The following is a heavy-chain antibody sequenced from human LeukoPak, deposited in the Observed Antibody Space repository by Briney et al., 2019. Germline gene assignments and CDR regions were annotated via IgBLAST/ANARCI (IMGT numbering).Heavy chain of an antibody. J-gene: IGHJ6*02. CDR2: IRFDGNNK. V-gene: IGHV3-30*02. CDR3: ARDWGYCGGDCGHDYYYYYGMDV. Sequence: GGSLRLSCAASGFTFSSYGMHWVRQAPGKGLEWVAFIRFDGNNKYYADSVKGRFTISRDNSKNTLYLQMNSLRAEDTAVYYCARDWGYCGGDCGHDYYYYYGMDVWGQGTTVTVSS. D-gene: IGHD2-21*02. CDR1: GFTFSSYG.